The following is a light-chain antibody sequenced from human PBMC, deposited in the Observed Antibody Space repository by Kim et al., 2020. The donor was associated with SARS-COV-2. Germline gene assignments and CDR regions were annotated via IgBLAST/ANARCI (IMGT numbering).Light chain of an antibody. Sequence: ASVGDPAPTTCRASRDIYNSLPWYRPKPGKVPQLLIYAASTLQSGVPSRLSGSGSGTDFSLTISNLQPEDVATYYCQKYNSAPWTFGQGTKVDIK. CDR2: AAS. CDR1: RDIYNS. V-gene: IGKV1-27*01. CDR3: QKYNSAPWT. J-gene: IGKJ1*01.